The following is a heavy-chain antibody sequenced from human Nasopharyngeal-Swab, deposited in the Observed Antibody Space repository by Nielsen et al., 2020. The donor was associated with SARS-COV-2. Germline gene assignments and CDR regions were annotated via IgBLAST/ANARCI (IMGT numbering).Heavy chain of an antibody. CDR1: GGSISSSSYY. J-gene: IGHJ4*02. Sequence: ESLKISCTVSGGSISSSSYYWGWIRQPPGKGLEWIGSIYYSGSTYYNPSLKSRVTISVDTSKNQFSLKLSSVTAADTAVYYCASSIRYSGYDLGFDYWGQGTLVTVSS. CDR3: ASSIRYSGYDLGFDY. CDR2: IYYSGST. D-gene: IGHD5-12*01. V-gene: IGHV4-39*07.